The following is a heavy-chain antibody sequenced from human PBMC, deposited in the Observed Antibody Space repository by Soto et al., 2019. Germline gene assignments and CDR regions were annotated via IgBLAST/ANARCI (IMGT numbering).Heavy chain of an antibody. J-gene: IGHJ4*02. CDR3: AKDRGYSGYDTPSEIY. CDR1: GFTFSSYA. Sequence: GGSLRLSCAASGFTFSSYAMSWVRQAPGKGLEWVSAISGSGGSTYYADSVKGRFTISRDNSKNTLYLQMNSLRAEDTAVYYCAKDRGYSGYDTPSEIYWGQGTLVTVSS. D-gene: IGHD5-12*01. CDR2: ISGSGGST. V-gene: IGHV3-23*01.